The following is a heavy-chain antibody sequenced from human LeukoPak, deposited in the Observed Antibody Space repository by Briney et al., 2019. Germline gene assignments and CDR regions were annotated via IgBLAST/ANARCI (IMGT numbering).Heavy chain of an antibody. CDR2: INHSGST. D-gene: IGHD2-21*02. CDR3: ARYSNLLTVSKTAKVYYFDY. CDR1: GGSFSGYY. Sequence: PSETLSLTCAVYGGSFSGYYWSWIRQPPGKGLEWIGEINHSGSTNYNPSLKSRVTISVDTSKNQFPLKLSSVTAADTAVYYCARYSNLLTVSKTAKVYYFDYWGQGTLVTVSS. J-gene: IGHJ4*02. V-gene: IGHV4-34*01.